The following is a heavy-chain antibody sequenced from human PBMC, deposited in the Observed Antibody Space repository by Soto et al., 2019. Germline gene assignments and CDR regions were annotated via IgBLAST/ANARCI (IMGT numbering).Heavy chain of an antibody. D-gene: IGHD6-13*01. J-gene: IGHJ6*04. CDR3: ASDFGIAAAGNNYYYYGMDV. V-gene: IGHV1-2*04. Sequence: AAAVKVSCKASGYTFTGYYMPLVRHSPGQGLEWMGWINPNSGGTNYAQKFQGWVTMTRDTSISTAYMELSRLRSDDTAVYYCASDFGIAAAGNNYYYYGMDVWGKAITLTASS. CDR1: GYTFTGYY. CDR2: INPNSGGT.